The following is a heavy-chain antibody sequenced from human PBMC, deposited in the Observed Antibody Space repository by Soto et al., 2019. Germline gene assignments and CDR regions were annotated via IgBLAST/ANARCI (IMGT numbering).Heavy chain of an antibody. Sequence: SETLSLTCTVSGGSFSSYYCNWVRKSAGKGLEWIGRIYPSGSTTYNPSLKSRVTMSVDTSSKQFSLNMTSVTAADTAVYFCARELAEAARSLDFWGLGTLVTVSS. CDR2: IYPSGST. D-gene: IGHD6-6*01. CDR1: GGSFSSYY. CDR3: ARELAEAARSLDF. V-gene: IGHV4-4*07. J-gene: IGHJ4*02.